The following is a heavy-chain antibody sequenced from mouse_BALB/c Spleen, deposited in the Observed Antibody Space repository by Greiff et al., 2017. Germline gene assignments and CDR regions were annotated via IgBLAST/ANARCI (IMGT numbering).Heavy chain of an antibody. CDR1: GFTFSDYY. CDR3: ARDYYGSSYFDY. J-gene: IGHJ2*01. D-gene: IGHD1-1*01. CDR2: ISDGGSYT. V-gene: IGHV5-4*02. Sequence: EVQVVESGGGLVKPGGSLKLSCAASGFTFSDYYMYWVRQTPEKRLEWVATISDGGSYTYYPDSVKGRFTISRDNAKNNLYLQMSSLKSEDTAMYYCARDYYGSSYFDYWGQGTTLTVSS.